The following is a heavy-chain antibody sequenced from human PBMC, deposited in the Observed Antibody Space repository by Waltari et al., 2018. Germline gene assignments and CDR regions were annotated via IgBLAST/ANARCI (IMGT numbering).Heavy chain of an antibody. V-gene: IGHV4-34*01. J-gene: IGHJ2*01. D-gene: IGHD3-22*01. CDR1: GVSFSCFS. CDR3: ARVDSGYYALWYFDL. Sequence: QVQLQQWRAGLLKPSETLSLTCAVYGVSFSCFSCSWIRQPPGKGLEWIGEIDDSGNTNYKPYLKSRVTISVDASKKQFSLNVSSVTAADTAVYYCARVDSGYYALWYFDLWGRGTLVTVSS. CDR2: IDDSGNT.